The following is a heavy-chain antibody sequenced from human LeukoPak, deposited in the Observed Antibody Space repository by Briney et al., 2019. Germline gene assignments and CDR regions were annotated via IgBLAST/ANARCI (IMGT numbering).Heavy chain of an antibody. CDR2: IYYSGST. CDR3: AREEAPYQPFDI. D-gene: IGHD2-2*01. Sequence: PSETLSLTCTVSGGSISSYYWSWLRQPPGKGLEWLGYIYYSGSTNYNPSLKSRVTISVDTSKNQFSLKLSSVTAADTAVYYCAREEAPYQPFDIWGQGTMVTVSS. J-gene: IGHJ3*02. CDR1: GGSISSYY. V-gene: IGHV4-59*01.